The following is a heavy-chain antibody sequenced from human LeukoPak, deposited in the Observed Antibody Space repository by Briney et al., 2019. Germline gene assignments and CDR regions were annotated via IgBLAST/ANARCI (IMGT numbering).Heavy chain of an antibody. D-gene: IGHD1-7*01. Sequence: SETLSLTCTVSGGSISSYYWSWIRQPPGKGLEWIGYIYYSGSANYNPSLKSRVTISVDTSKNQFSLKLSSVTAADTAVYYCARARITGTTVARYFDYWGQGTLVTVSS. CDR3: ARARITGTTVARYFDY. CDR1: GGSISSYY. CDR2: IYYSGSA. J-gene: IGHJ4*02. V-gene: IGHV4-59*01.